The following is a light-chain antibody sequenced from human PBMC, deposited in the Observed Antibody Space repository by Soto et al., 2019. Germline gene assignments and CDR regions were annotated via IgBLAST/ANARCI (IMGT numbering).Light chain of an antibody. CDR1: SSDVGGYNY. CDR2: AVS. J-gene: IGLJ1*01. Sequence: QSALTQPASVSGSPGQSITISCTGTSSDVGGYNYVSWYQQHPGKAPKLMMYAVSNRPSGVSTRFPGSKSGNTASLTISGLQAEYEADYHCNSYTTTSTLPYVFGTGTKLTVL. V-gene: IGLV2-14*01. CDR3: NSYTTTSTLPYV.